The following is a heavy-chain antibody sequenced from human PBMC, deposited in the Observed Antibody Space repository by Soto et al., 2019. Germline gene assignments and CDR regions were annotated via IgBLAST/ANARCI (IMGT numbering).Heavy chain of an antibody. J-gene: IGHJ4*02. CDR2: ISGSGGST. CDR1: GFTFSSYA. Sequence: PGGSLRLSCAASGFTFSSYAMSWVRQAPGKGLEWVSAISGSGGSTYYADSVKGRFTISRDNSRNTLYLQMNSLRAEDTAVYYCAKVGDFWSGYPFYYFDYWGQGTLVTVSS. V-gene: IGHV3-23*01. D-gene: IGHD3-3*01. CDR3: AKVGDFWSGYPFYYFDY.